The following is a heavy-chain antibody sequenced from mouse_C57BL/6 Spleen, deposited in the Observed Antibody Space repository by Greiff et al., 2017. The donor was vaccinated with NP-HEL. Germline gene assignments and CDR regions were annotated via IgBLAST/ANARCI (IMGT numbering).Heavy chain of an antibody. CDR2: ILPGSGST. Sequence: QVQLQQSGAELMKPGASVKLSCKATGYTFTGYWIEWVKQRPGHGLEWIGEILPGSGSTNYNEKFKGKATFTADTSSNTAYMQLSSLTTEDSDISYCERSDYGSSYEDYAMDYWGQGTSVTVSS. J-gene: IGHJ4*01. V-gene: IGHV1-9*01. D-gene: IGHD1-1*01. CDR3: ERSDYGSSYEDYAMDY. CDR1: GYTFTGYW.